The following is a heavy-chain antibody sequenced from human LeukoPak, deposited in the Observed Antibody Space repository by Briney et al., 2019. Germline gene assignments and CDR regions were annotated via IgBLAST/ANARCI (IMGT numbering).Heavy chain of an antibody. J-gene: IGHJ4*02. CDR2: INPSGCST. V-gene: IGHV1-46*03. CDR1: GYTFTSYY. CDR3: AREVLGLRCWDY. Sequence: ASVKVSCKASGYTFTSYYMHWVRQAPGQGLEWMGVINPSGCSTSYAQKFQGRVTMTRDTSTSTVYMELSSLRSEDTAVYYCAREVLGLRCWDYWGQGTLVTASS. D-gene: IGHD3-10*02.